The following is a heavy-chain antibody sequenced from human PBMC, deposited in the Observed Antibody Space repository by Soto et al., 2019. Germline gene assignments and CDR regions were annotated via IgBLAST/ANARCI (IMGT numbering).Heavy chain of an antibody. CDR1: GFTFSSYA. Sequence: GGSLRLSCAASGFTFSSYAMSWVRQAPGKGLEWVSAISGSGGSTYYADSVKGRFTISRDNSKNTLYLQMNSLRAEDTAVYYCAKGLTMIVVVIYFDYWGQGTLVTVSS. CDR2: ISGSGGST. D-gene: IGHD3-22*01. J-gene: IGHJ4*02. CDR3: AKGLTMIVVVIYFDY. V-gene: IGHV3-23*01.